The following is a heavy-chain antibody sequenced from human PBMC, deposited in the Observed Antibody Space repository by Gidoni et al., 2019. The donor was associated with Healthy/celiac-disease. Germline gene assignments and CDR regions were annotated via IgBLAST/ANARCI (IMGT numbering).Heavy chain of an antibody. V-gene: IGHV4-39*07. CDR1: GGSISSSSYY. D-gene: IGHD5-12*01. Sequence: QLQLQESGPGLVKPSETLSLTCTVSGGSISSSSYYWGWIRQPPGKGLEWIGSIYYSGRTYYNPSLKSRVTISVDTSKNQFSLKLSSVTAADTAVYYCARVVSGYKGPVFDYWGQGTLVTVSS. CDR2: IYYSGRT. J-gene: IGHJ4*02. CDR3: ARVVSGYKGPVFDY.